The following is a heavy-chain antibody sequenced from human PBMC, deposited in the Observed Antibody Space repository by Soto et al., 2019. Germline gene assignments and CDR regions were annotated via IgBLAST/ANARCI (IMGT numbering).Heavy chain of an antibody. V-gene: IGHV5-51*01. J-gene: IGHJ4*02. CDR3: VTLDRTNSWSGFDY. Sequence: GESLKISCKGSGYSFTSYWIGWVRQMPGKGLEWMGIIYPGDSDTRYSPSFQGQVTISADRSISTAYLQWSSLEASDTAMYYCVTLDRTNSWSGFDYWGQGTLVTVSS. D-gene: IGHD6-13*01. CDR2: IYPGDSDT. CDR1: GYSFTSYW.